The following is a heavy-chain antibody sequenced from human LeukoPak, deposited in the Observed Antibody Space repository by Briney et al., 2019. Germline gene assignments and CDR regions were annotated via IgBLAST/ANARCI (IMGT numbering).Heavy chain of an antibody. CDR1: GGSFSGYY. Sequence: PSETLSLTCAVYGGSFSGYYWSWIRQPPGKGLEWIGEINHSGSTNYNPSLKSRVTISVDTSKNQFSLKLSYVTAADTAVYYCAREKAARSLYYYYYMDVWGKGTTVTVSS. D-gene: IGHD6-6*01. CDR3: AREKAARSLYYYYYMDV. CDR2: INHSGST. J-gene: IGHJ6*03. V-gene: IGHV4-34*01.